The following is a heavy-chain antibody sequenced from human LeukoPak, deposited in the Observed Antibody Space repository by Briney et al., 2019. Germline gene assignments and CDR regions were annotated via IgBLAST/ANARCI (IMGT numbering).Heavy chain of an antibody. J-gene: IGHJ4*02. CDR1: GGSFSGSSYY. CDR3: ARHEYRSGGANYFDY. V-gene: IGHV4-39*01. D-gene: IGHD6-19*01. Sequence: SETLSLTCTVSGGSFSGSSYYWGWIRQPPGKGLEWIGSIYYSGNTYHNPSRKSRVTISVDTSKNQFSLTLSSVTAADTAVYYCARHEYRSGGANYFDYWGQGTLVTVSS. CDR2: IYYSGNT.